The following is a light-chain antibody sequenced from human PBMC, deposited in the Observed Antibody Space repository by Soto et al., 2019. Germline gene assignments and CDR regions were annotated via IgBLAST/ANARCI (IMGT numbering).Light chain of an antibody. Sequence: EVVLTQSPGTLSLSPGERATLSCRASQSVSSSQLTWFQQKPGQAPRLLIYAASNRAAGIPDRFSGSGSGTDFTLTISSLEPEDFALYYCQHRSNWPAFGGGTKVEIK. CDR2: AAS. CDR3: QHRSNWPA. J-gene: IGKJ4*01. V-gene: IGKV3D-20*02. CDR1: QSVSSSQ.